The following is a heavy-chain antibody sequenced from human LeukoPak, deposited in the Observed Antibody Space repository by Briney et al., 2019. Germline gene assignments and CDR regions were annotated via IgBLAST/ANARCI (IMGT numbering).Heavy chain of an antibody. J-gene: IGHJ5*02. V-gene: IGHV3-74*01. CDR3: ARSDWFDP. CDR2: INGGGTTT. CDR1: GFTFSSSW. Sequence: PGGSLRLSCAASGFTFSSSWMNWVRQPPGKGLVWVPRINGGGTTTTYADSVKGRFTISRDNAKSTLYLQMNSLRDEDTAVYYCARSDWFDPWGQGTLVTVSS.